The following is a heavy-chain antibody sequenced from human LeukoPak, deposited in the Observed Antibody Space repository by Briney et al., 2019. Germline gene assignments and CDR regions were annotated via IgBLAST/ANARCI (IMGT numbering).Heavy chain of an antibody. CDR1: GVTVSSNY. CDR2: IYSGSST. Sequence: PGGSLRLSCAASGVTVSSNYMSWGRQAPGEGLEWVSVIYSGSSTYYADSVKGRFTISRDNSKNTLYLQMNSLRAEDTAVYYCAHMGGGYDDYWRQATLVTVRS. CDR3: AHMGGGYDDY. J-gene: IGHJ4*02. D-gene: IGHD3-16*01. V-gene: IGHV3-53*01.